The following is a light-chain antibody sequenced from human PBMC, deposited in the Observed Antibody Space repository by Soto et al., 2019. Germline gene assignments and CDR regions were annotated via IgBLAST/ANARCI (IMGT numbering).Light chain of an antibody. V-gene: IGLV2-11*01. CDR1: NSYIGNYNY. Sequence: QYALTQPRSVSGSPGQSVTISCTGTNSYIGNYNYVSWYQQHPGKAPKVMIYDVSKRPSGVPDRFPGSKSGNTASLTISGLQDEDEADYYCCSYPGSHTWVFGGGTKLTVL. CDR2: DVS. J-gene: IGLJ3*02. CDR3: CSYPGSHTWV.